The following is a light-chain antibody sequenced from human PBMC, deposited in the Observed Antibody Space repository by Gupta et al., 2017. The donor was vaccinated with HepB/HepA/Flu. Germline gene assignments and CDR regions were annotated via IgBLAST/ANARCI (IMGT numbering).Light chain of an antibody. CDR1: SSNIGIHY. J-gene: IGLJ3*02. CDR2: DNN. CDR3: GTWDSTSWV. Sequence: QSVLTQPPSVSAAPGQKATISCSGSSSNIGIHYVSWYQQLPGTAPKLLIFDNNKRPSGIPDRFSGSTSGTSATLDITGLQTGDEADYYCGTWDSTSWVFGGGTKVTVL. V-gene: IGLV1-51*01.